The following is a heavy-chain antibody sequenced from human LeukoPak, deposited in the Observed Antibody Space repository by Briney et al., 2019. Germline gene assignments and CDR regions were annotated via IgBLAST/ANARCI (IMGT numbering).Heavy chain of an antibody. V-gene: IGHV3-48*01. J-gene: IGHJ5*02. CDR3: TRSEGGYWFDP. D-gene: IGHD1-26*01. Sequence: GGSLRLSCTASGFSVSHNYMNWVRQAPGKGLEWVSYISSSSSTIYYADSVKGRFTISRDNAKNSLYLQMNSLRAEDTAVYYCTRSEGGYWFDPWGQGTLVTVSS. CDR1: GFSVSHNY. CDR2: ISSSSSTI.